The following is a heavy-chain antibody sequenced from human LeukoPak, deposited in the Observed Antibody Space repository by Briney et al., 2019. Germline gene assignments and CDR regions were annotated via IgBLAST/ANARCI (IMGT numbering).Heavy chain of an antibody. V-gene: IGHV1-69*05. J-gene: IGHJ5*02. CDR1: GDTFSSYA. CDR2: FIPMFGTA. Sequence: SVKVSCKASGDTFSSYAVSWVRQAPGQGLEWMGGFIPMFGTADYRQKFQDRVSITMDESTTTAYMELSSLTSEDTAVYYCARDSDTMVRGATEPWGQGTLVTVSS. D-gene: IGHD3-10*01. CDR3: ARDSDTMVRGATEP.